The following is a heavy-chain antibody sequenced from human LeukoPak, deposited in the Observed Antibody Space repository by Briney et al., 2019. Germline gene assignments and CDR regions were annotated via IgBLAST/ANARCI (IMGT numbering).Heavy chain of an antibody. CDR3: AKAPVTTCSGAYCYPFDY. V-gene: IGHV3-23*01. CDR2: ISGSGGST. D-gene: IGHD2-15*01. J-gene: IGHJ4*02. CDR1: GFTFSSYG. Sequence: PGRSLRLSCAASGFTFSSYGMSWVRQAPGKGLEWVSAISGSGGSTYYADSVKGRFTISRDNSKNTLYLQMNSLRAEDTAVYYCAKAPVTTCSGAYCYPFDYWSQGTLVTVSS.